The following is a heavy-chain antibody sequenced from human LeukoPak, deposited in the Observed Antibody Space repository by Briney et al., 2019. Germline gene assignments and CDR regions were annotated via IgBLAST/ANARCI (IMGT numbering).Heavy chain of an antibody. V-gene: IGHV1-8*01. J-gene: IGHJ3*02. Sequence: ASAKVSSKPSVYTFTRSDIYRVSHASRQGVGRVWWMNPNRGNTGYAQKFQGRVTMTRNTSISRAYMELSSLRFEDTAVYYCTRDVNGRGDDSFDMWGQGKMVTVSS. D-gene: IGHD2-8*01. CDR3: TRDVNGRGDDSFDM. CDR1: VYTFTRSD. CDR2: MNPNRGNT.